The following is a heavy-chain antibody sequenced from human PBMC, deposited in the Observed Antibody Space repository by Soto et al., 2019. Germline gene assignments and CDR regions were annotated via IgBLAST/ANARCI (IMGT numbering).Heavy chain of an antibody. Sequence: GEPLKISCKGSGYSFTSYWIGWVRQMPGKGLEWMGIIYPGDSDTRYSPSFQGQVTISADKSISTAYLQWSSLKASDTAMYYCGRSPAAGTPYYYYYYGMDVWGQGTTVTVS. D-gene: IGHD6-13*01. CDR1: GYSFTSYW. J-gene: IGHJ6*02. CDR2: IYPGDSDT. CDR3: GRSPAAGTPYYYYYYGMDV. V-gene: IGHV5-51*01.